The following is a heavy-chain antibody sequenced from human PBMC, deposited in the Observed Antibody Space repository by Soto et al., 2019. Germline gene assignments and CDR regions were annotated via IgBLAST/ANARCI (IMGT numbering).Heavy chain of an antibody. CDR1: GFTFSSYA. Sequence: EVQLLESGGGLVQPGGSLRLSCAASGFTFSSYAMSWVRQAPGKGLEWVSAISGSGGSTYYADSVKGRFTISRDNSKNTRYLQMNSLRAEDTAVYYCANLGSGRYFQHWGQGTLVTVSS. J-gene: IGHJ1*01. V-gene: IGHV3-23*01. CDR3: ANLGSGRYFQH. D-gene: IGHD1-26*01. CDR2: ISGSGGST.